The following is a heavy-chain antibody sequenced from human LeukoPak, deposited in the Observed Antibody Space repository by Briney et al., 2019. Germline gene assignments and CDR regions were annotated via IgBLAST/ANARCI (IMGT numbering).Heavy chain of an antibody. CDR2: ISAYNGNT. Sequence: ASVKVSCKASGYTFTSYGISWVRQAPGQGLEWMGWISAYNGNTNYAQKLQGRVTMTTDTSTSTAYMEVRSLRSDDTAVYYCARANFDWSNDAFDIWGQGTMVTVSS. V-gene: IGHV1-18*01. CDR1: GYTFTSYG. J-gene: IGHJ3*02. CDR3: ARANFDWSNDAFDI. D-gene: IGHD3-9*01.